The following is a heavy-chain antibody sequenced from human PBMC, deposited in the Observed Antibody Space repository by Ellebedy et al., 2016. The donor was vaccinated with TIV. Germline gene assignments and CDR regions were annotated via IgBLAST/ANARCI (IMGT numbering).Heavy chain of an antibody. CDR1: GFSFNNYG. CDR3: VKDRGDIIRDFDY. CDR2: IRYDGSDK. Sequence: GESLKISCAASGFSFNNYGMHWVRQAPGKGLEWVAFIRYDGSDKFYADSVKGRFTISRDNSKNTLYLQMSSLRPEDTAMYYCVKDRGDIIRDFDYWGQGTLVTVSS. V-gene: IGHV3-30*02. J-gene: IGHJ4*02. D-gene: IGHD2-21*02.